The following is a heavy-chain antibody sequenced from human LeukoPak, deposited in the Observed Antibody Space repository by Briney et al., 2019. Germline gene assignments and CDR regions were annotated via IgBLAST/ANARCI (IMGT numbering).Heavy chain of an antibody. V-gene: IGHV5-51*01. J-gene: IGHJ4*02. Sequence: GESLKISCKGSGYSFTSYWIGWVRQMPGKGLEWMGIIYPGDSDTRYSPSFQGQVTISADKSISTAYLQWSSLKASDTAMYYCARQGPGFNCGGDCYSGYFDYWGQGTLVTVSS. CDR3: ARQGPGFNCGGDCYSGYFDY. D-gene: IGHD2-21*02. CDR2: IYPGDSDT. CDR1: GYSFTSYW.